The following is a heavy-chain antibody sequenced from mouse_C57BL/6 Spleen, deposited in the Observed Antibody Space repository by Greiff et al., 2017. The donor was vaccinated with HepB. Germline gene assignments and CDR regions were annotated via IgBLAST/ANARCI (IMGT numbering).Heavy chain of an antibody. CDR2: IDPSDSYT. J-gene: IGHJ2*01. CDR3: AIGNGNYCDY. D-gene: IGHD2-1*01. CDR1: GYTFTSYW. Sequence: QVQLQQPGAELVMPGASVKLSCKASGYTFTSYWMHWVKQRPGQGLEWIGEIDPSDSYTNYNQKFKGKSTLTVDKSSSTAYMQLSSLTSEDSAVYYCAIGNGNYCDYWGQGTTLTVSS. V-gene: IGHV1-69*01.